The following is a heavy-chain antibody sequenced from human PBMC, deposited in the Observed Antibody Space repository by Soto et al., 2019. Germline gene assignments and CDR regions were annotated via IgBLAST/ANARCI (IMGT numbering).Heavy chain of an antibody. V-gene: IGHV1-2*02. J-gene: IGHJ4*02. CDR2: INPNSGGT. CDR3: ARNKWVDNSFDY. CDR1: GYTFTGYY. Sequence: GASVKVSCKASGYTFTGYYMHWVRRAPGQGLEWMGWINPNSGGTNYAQKFQGRVTMTRGTSISTAYMELSRLRSDDTAVYYCARNKWVDNSFDYWGQGTLVTVSS. D-gene: IGHD6-19*01.